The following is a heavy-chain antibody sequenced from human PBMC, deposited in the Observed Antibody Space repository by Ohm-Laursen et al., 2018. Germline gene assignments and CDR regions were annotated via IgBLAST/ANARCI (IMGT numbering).Heavy chain of an antibody. Sequence: PSQTLSLTCTVSGGSISSYYWRWIRQPPGQGLESIGYLSYSGSTNYNPSLKSRVTMSVDTSRNQSSLKLTSGTAADTAVYYRAVSEVRYSFTYLADFWGQGTLVTVSS. V-gene: IGHV4-59*12. CDR1: GGSISSYY. D-gene: IGHD3-9*01. CDR3: AVSEVRYSFTYLADF. CDR2: LSYSGST. J-gene: IGHJ4*02.